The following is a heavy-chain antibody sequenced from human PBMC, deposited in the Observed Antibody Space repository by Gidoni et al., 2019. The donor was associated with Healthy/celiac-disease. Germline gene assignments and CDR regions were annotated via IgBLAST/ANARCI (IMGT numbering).Heavy chain of an antibody. J-gene: IGHJ3*02. CDR1: GFTFVDYA. Sequence: EVQLVESGGGLVQPGRSLRLSCAASGFTFVDYAMHWVRQAPGKGLEWVSGISWNSGSIGYADSVKGRFTISRDNAKNSLYLQMNSLRAEDTALYYCAKDREGATGVGAFDIWGQGTMVTVSS. V-gene: IGHV3-9*01. D-gene: IGHD1-26*01. CDR2: ISWNSGSI. CDR3: AKDREGATGVGAFDI.